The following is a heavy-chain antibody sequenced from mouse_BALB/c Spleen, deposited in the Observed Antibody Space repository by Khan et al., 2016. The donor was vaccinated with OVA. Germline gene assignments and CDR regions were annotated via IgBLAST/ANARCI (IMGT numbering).Heavy chain of an antibody. CDR3: DRGDKFFTY. V-gene: IGHV1-26*01. Sequence: EVQLQESGPDLVKPGASVKLSCQASGYSFNPSYMTWVRQSHGKSPEWIGRVNPNNGDTNYNQNFKGKAILTVDKSSNTAYMELRSLTTEDSAVFYVDRGDKFFTYWGQGTLVTVSA. CDR2: VNPNNGDT. D-gene: IGHD2-13*01. J-gene: IGHJ3*01. CDR1: GYSFNPSY.